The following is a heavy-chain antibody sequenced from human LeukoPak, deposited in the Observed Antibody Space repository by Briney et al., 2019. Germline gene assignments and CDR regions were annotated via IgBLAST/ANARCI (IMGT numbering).Heavy chain of an antibody. J-gene: IGHJ4*02. Sequence: GGSLRLSCAASGFTFSKYGMHWVRQAPGKGLEWVAFIRYDGSNKYYADSVKGRFTISRDNSKNTLYLQMNSLRAEDTAVYYCATDLDYYDSSGYRIFDYWGQGTLVTVSS. CDR2: IRYDGSNK. CDR3: ATDLDYYDSSGYRIFDY. V-gene: IGHV3-30*02. CDR1: GFTFSKYG. D-gene: IGHD3-22*01.